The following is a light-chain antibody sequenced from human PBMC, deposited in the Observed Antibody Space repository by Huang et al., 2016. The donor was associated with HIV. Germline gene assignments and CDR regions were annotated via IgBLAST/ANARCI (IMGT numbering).Light chain of an antibody. CDR3: QQYDNWPLT. CDR2: GAS. V-gene: IGKV3-15*01. J-gene: IGKJ3*01. Sequence: EIVMTQSPATLSVSPGERATLSCRASQSVSANVAWYQQKPGQAPRRLIYGASTRATGLPARFSGSGSGTEFTLTISSLQSEDFAFYYCQQYDNWPLTFGPGTKVDIK. CDR1: QSVSAN.